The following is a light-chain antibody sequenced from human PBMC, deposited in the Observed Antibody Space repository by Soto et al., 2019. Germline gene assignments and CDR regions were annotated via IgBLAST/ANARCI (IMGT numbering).Light chain of an antibody. CDR1: QSISSW. V-gene: IGKV1-5*03. CDR3: QHYNSYSPRT. Sequence: DIQMTQSPSTLSASVGDRVTITCRASQSISSWLAWYQQKPGKAPKLLIYKASSLESGVPSRFSGSGSGTEFTLTISSPQTDDFATYSCQHYNSYSPRTFGQGTKVEIK. CDR2: KAS. J-gene: IGKJ1*01.